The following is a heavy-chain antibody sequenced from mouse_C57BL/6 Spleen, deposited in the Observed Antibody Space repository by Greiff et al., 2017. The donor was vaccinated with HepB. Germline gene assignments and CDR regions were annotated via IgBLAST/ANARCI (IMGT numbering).Heavy chain of an antibody. CDR1: GYTFTDYN. D-gene: IGHD1-1*01. J-gene: IGHJ1*03. V-gene: IGHV1-18*01. CDR3: ARRDYYGSSYGDFDV. CDR2: INPNNGGT. Sequence: EVQLQQSGPELVKPGASVKIPCKASGYTFTDYNMDWVKQSHGKSLEWIGDINPNNGGTIYNQKFKGKATLTVDKSSSTAYMELRSLTSEDTAVYYCARRDYYGSSYGDFDVWGTGTTVTVSS.